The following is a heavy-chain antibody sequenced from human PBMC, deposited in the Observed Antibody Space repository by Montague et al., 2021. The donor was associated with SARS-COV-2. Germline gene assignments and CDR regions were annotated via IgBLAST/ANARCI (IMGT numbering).Heavy chain of an antibody. CDR1: GFSLSTSGMC. D-gene: IGHD5-18*01. J-gene: IGHJ4*02. CDR2: IDWDDDK. CDR3: ALMPDQVWLDY. V-gene: IGHV2-70*01. Sequence: VKPTQTLTLTCTFSGFSLSTSGMCVSWIRQPPGKELEWLAVIDWDDDKSYSTSLKTRLTISKDTSKNQVVLTITNMDPVDTATYYCALMPDQVWLDYWGQGTLVTVTP.